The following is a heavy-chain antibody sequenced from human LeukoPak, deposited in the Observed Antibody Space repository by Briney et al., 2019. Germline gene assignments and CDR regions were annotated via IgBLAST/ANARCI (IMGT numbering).Heavy chain of an antibody. D-gene: IGHD6-13*01. Sequence: PGGSLRLSCAASGFTFSSYSMNWVRQAPGKGLEWVSSISSSSSYIYYADSVKGRFTISRDNAKNSLYLQMNSLRAEDTAVYYCARVSPESYSSSWYFDYWGQGTLVTVSS. CDR1: GFTFSSYS. V-gene: IGHV3-21*01. CDR2: ISSSSSYI. CDR3: ARVSPESYSSSWYFDY. J-gene: IGHJ4*02.